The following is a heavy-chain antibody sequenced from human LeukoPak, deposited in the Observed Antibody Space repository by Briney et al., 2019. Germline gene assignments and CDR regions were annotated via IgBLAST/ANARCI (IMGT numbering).Heavy chain of an antibody. Sequence: GGSLRLSCAASGFTFSSYSMNWVRQAPGKGLEWVSSISSSSSYIYYADSVKGRFTISRDKAKNSLYLQMNSLRAEDTAVYYCARAYGDYEGYFDYWGQGTLVTVSS. CDR1: GFTFSSYS. CDR3: ARAYGDYEGYFDY. V-gene: IGHV3-21*01. CDR2: ISSSSSYI. J-gene: IGHJ4*02. D-gene: IGHD4-17*01.